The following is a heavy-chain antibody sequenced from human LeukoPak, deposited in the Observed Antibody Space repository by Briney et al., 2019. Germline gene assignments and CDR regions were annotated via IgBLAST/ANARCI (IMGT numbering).Heavy chain of an antibody. CDR3: ARAPSEIGGYYPEYFRH. CDR1: GFTFSTYW. D-gene: IGHD3-22*01. CDR2: IKSDGST. V-gene: IGHV3-74*01. Sequence: GGSLRLSCAASGFTFSTYWMHWVRQAPGKGLVWVSRIKSDGSTNYTDSVKGRFTISRDNAKNTVSLQMNSLRPEDTGVYYCARAPSEIGGYYPEYFRHWGQGTLVTVSS. J-gene: IGHJ1*01.